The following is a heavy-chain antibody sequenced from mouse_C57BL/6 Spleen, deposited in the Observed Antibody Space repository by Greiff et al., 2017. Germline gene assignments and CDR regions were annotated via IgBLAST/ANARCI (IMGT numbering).Heavy chain of an antibody. Sequence: EVQRVESGGGLVQPGGSMKLSCAASGFTFSDAWMDWVRQSPEKGLEWVAEIRHKANNHATYDAVSVKGRFTISRDDSKSSVYLQMNSLRAEDTGIYYCTGGFLFDYWGQGTTLTVSS. J-gene: IGHJ2*01. CDR3: TGGFLFDY. CDR1: GFTFSDAW. V-gene: IGHV6-6*01. CDR2: IRHKANNHAT.